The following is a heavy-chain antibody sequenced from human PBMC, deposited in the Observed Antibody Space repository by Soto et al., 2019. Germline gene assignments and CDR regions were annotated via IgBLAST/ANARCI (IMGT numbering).Heavy chain of an antibody. CDR2: INHSGGT. CDR1: GGSFSGYY. V-gene: IGHV4-34*01. CDR3: ARGGRDYDYVWGSYRSYYFDY. J-gene: IGHJ4*02. D-gene: IGHD3-16*02. Sequence: QVQLQQWGAGLLKPSETLSLTCAVYGGSFSGYYWSWIRQPPGKGLEWIGEINHSGGTNYNPSLKSRVTISVDTSKNQFSLKLSSVTAADTAVYYCARGGRDYDYVWGSYRSYYFDYWGQGTLVTVSS.